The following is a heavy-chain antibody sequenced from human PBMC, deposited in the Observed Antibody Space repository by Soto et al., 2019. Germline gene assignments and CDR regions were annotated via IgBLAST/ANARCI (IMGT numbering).Heavy chain of an antibody. CDR3: ARVDYYDSSGYYRYNWFDP. Sequence: SETLSLTCAVSGGSISSSNWWSWVRQPPGKGLEWIGEIYHSGSTNYNPSLKSRVTISVDKSKNQFSLKLSSVTAADTAVYYCARVDYYDSSGYYRYNWFDPWGQGTLVTVSS. V-gene: IGHV4-4*02. D-gene: IGHD3-22*01. J-gene: IGHJ5*02. CDR2: IYHSGST. CDR1: GGSISSSNW.